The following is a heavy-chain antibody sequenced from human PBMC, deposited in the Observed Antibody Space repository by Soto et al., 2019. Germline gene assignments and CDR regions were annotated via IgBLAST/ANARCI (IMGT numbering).Heavy chain of an antibody. CDR1: GYTFTSYD. V-gene: IGHV1-8*01. CDR3: ARALGGIAARRGAFDI. CDR2: MNPNSGNT. J-gene: IGHJ3*02. Sequence: QVQLVQSGAEVKKPGASVKVSCKASGYTFTSYDINWVRQATGQGLDGMGWMNPNSGNTGYAQKFQGRVTMTRNTSISTAYMELSSLRSEDTAVYYCARALGGIAARRGAFDIWGQGTMVTVSS. D-gene: IGHD6-6*01.